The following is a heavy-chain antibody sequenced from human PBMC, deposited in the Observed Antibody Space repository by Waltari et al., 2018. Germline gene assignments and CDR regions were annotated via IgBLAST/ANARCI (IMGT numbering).Heavy chain of an antibody. J-gene: IGHJ6*02. CDR3: GREGVSSGHLGLGGAPNYYYGMDV. Sequence: QVQLVQSGAEVKKPGSSVKVSCKASGGTFSSYAISWVRQAPGQGLEWMGGIIPIFGTANYAQKGQGRVTITADESTSTAYMELSSRRSEDTAGYYCGREGVSSGHLGLGGAPNYYYGMDVWGQGTTVIVSS. CDR2: IIPIFGTA. V-gene: IGHV1-69*13. CDR1: GGTFSSYA. D-gene: IGHD3-22*01.